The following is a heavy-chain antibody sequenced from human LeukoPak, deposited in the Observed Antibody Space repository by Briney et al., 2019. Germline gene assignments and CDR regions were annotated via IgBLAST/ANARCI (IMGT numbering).Heavy chain of an antibody. J-gene: IGHJ4*02. CDR3: AKDRSYALDY. V-gene: IGHV3-23*01. Sequence: GGSLRLSCAASGFTFSSYAMNWIRQVPGKGLEWVSALSGNGAKTYYADSVKGRFTISRDNSKNTLYLQMNSVRAEDTAVYYCAKDRSYALDYWGQGTLVTVSS. D-gene: IGHD3-10*01. CDR2: LSGNGAKT. CDR1: GFTFSSYA.